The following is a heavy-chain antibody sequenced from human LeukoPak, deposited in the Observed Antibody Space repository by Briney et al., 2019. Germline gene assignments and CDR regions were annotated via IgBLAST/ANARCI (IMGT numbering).Heavy chain of an antibody. Sequence: GGSLRLSCAASGFTFSSYSMNWVRQAPGKGLEWVSSISSSSSYIYYADSVKGRFTISRDNAKNSLYLQMNSLRAEDTAVYYCARDSSGYYRSVFDFWGQGTLVTVSS. J-gene: IGHJ4*02. CDR2: ISSSSSYI. CDR1: GFTFSSYS. V-gene: IGHV3-21*04. D-gene: IGHD3-22*01. CDR3: ARDSSGYYRSVFDF.